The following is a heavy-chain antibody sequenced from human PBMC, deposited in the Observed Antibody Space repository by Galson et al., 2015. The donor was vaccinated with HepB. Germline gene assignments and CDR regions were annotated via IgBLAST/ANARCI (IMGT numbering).Heavy chain of an antibody. V-gene: IGHV4-39*07. CDR3: ARGEGGKYSSGWGNWFDP. CDR1: GGSISSSSYY. Sequence: SETLSLTCTVSGGSISSSSYYWVWIRQPPGKGLEWIGNIDYSGNTYYNPSLKSRVTISVDTSKNQFSLKLSSVAAADTAVYYCARGEGGKYSSGWGNWFDPWGQGTLVSVSS. CDR2: IDYSGNT. D-gene: IGHD6-19*01. J-gene: IGHJ5*02.